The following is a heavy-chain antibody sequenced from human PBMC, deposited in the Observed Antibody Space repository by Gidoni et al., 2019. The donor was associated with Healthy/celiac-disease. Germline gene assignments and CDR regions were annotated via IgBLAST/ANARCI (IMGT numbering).Heavy chain of an antibody. CDR3: AREGRIVGATDYFDY. CDR2: ISSSSSYI. J-gene: IGHJ4*02. Sequence: EVQLVESGGGLVKPGGSLRLSCAASGFTFSSYSMNWVRQAPGKGLEWVSSISSSSSYIYYADSVKGRFTISRDNAKNSLYLQMNSLRAEDTAVYYCAREGRIVGATDYFDYWGQGTLVTVSS. D-gene: IGHD1-26*01. CDR1: GFTFSSYS. V-gene: IGHV3-21*01.